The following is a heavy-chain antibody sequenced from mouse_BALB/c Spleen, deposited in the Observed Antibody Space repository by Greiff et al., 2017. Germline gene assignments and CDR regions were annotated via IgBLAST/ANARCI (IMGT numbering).Heavy chain of an antibody. V-gene: IGHV7-1*02. Sequence: DVKLVESGGGLVQPGGSLRLSCATSGFTFSDFYMEWVRQPPGKRLEWIAASRNKANDYTTEYSVSVKGRFIVSRDTSQSILYLQMNALRAEDTAIDYCARRNYGSSWFAYWGQGTLVTVSA. CDR1: GFTFSDFY. J-gene: IGHJ3*01. CDR2: SRNKANDYTT. CDR3: ARRNYGSSWFAY. D-gene: IGHD1-1*01.